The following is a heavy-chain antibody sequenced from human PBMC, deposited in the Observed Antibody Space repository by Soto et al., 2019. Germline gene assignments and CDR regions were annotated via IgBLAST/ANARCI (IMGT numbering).Heavy chain of an antibody. V-gene: IGHV3-33*01. J-gene: IGHJ4*02. CDR1: GFTFSSYG. Sequence: QVQLVESGGVVVQPGRSLRLSCAASGFTFSSYGMHWVRQAPGKGLEWVAVMWSEGGNKHYADSVKGRFTISRDNSKNTLYLQMNSLRAEDTAVYYCARDPPDDSSGYFSLDYWGQGTLFTVSS. CDR2: MWSEGGNK. D-gene: IGHD3-22*01. CDR3: ARDPPDDSSGYFSLDY.